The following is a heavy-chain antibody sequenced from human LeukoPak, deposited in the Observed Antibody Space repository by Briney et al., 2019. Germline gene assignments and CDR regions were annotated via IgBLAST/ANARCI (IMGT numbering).Heavy chain of an antibody. V-gene: IGHV3-48*01. J-gene: IGHJ6*02. CDR2: ISSSSNTI. D-gene: IGHD2-15*01. CDR3: VSPCYRNTLYGMDV. Sequence: GGSLRLSCGASGFTFSDYSMNWVRQAPGKGLEWVAYISSSSNTIYYADSVKGRFTISRDNAKNSLYLQMNSLRAEDTAVYYCVSPCYRNTLYGMDVWGQGTTVTVSS. CDR1: GFTFSDYS.